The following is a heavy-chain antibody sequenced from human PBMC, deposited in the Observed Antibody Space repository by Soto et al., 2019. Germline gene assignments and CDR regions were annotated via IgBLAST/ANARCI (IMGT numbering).Heavy chain of an antibody. CDR2: ISAYNGNT. J-gene: IGHJ4*02. Sequence: QVQLVQSGAEVKKPGASVKVSCKASGYTFTSNGISWVRQAPGQGLEWMGWISAYNGNTNYAQKLQGRITMTTDTPTSTAYMERRSLRSDDTAVYYYARDLAYGGGECYPIDYWGQGTLVTVSS. CDR1: GYTFTSNG. D-gene: IGHD2-21*01. CDR3: ARDLAYGGGECYPIDY. V-gene: IGHV1-18*01.